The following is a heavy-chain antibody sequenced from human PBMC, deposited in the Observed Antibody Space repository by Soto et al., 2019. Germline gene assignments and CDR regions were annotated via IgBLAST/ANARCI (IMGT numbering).Heavy chain of an antibody. V-gene: IGHV4-31*03. D-gene: IGHD6-13*01. Sequence: SETLSLTCKVSGASLSSGDYYWNWIRQLPGKGLEWIGYIYYTGVTSYNPSLKSRVTMSVDTSKQQFSLKMNSVTAADTAVYFCARAAATGHPVVTDFWGQGALVTVSS. CDR1: GASLSSGDYY. J-gene: IGHJ4*02. CDR3: ARAAATGHPVVTDF. CDR2: IYYTGVT.